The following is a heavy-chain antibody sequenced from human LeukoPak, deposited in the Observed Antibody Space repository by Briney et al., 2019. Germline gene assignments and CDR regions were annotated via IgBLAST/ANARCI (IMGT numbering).Heavy chain of an antibody. CDR1: GYSFTNYC. Sequence: GESLKTSCKGSGYSFTNYCIGWVRQMSGKGPEWMGVIYPGDSDTRYRPAFQGQVNISADKSISTTYLQWRSLKASDTAMYYCARRYSGSYLVDYWGQGTLVIVSS. D-gene: IGHD1-26*01. CDR2: IYPGDSDT. CDR3: ARRYSGSYLVDY. J-gene: IGHJ4*02. V-gene: IGHV5-51*01.